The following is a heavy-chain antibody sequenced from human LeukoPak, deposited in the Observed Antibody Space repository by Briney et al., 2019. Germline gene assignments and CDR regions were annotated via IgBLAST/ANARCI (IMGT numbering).Heavy chain of an antibody. Sequence: GGSLRLSCVSSGFTFSSYWMHWVRQAPGKGLVWVSRINTDGRTTTYADSVKGRFTISRDNSKNTLYLQMNSLRAEDSAVYYCARDAYWGQGTLVTVSS. CDR3: ARDAY. J-gene: IGHJ4*02. CDR2: INTDGRTT. V-gene: IGHV3-74*01. CDR1: GFTFSSYW.